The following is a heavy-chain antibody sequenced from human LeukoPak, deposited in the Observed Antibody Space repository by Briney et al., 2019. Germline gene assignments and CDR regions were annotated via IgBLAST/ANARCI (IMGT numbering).Heavy chain of an antibody. V-gene: IGHV1-18*01. D-gene: IGHD3-22*01. CDR1: GYTFTSYG. CDR2: ISAYNGNT. CDR3: ARSGAYYYDSSGYTKRFDP. Sequence: ASVKVSCKASGYTFTSYGISWVRQAPGQGLEWMGWISAYNGNTSYAQKLQGRVTMTTDTSTSTAYMELRSLRSDDTAVYYCARSGAYYYDSSGYTKRFDPWGQGTLVTVSS. J-gene: IGHJ5*02.